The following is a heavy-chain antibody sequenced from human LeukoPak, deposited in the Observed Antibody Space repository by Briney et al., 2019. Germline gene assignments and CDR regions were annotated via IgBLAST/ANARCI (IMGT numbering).Heavy chain of an antibody. J-gene: IGHJ4*02. Sequence: GGSLRLSCAASGFTFSSYEMNWVRHAPGKGLEWVSYISSSGSTIYYADSVKGRFTISRDNAKNSLYLQMNSLRAEDTAVYYCARDSPPRAFDYWGQGTLVTVSS. CDR2: ISSSGSTI. CDR3: ARDSPPRAFDY. CDR1: GFTFSSYE. V-gene: IGHV3-48*03.